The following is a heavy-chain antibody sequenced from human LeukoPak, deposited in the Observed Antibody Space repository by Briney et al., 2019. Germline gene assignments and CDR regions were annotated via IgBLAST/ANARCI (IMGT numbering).Heavy chain of an antibody. CDR3: ARFGMDYDSSGYYDGIDY. J-gene: IGHJ4*02. CDR2: INHSGST. Sequence: PSETLSLTCAVYGGSFSGYYWSWIRQPPGKGLEWIGEINHSGSTNYNPSLKSRVTISVDTSKNQFSLKLSSVTAADTAVYYCARFGMDYDSSGYYDGIDYWGQGTLVTVSS. V-gene: IGHV4-34*01. CDR1: GGSFSGYY. D-gene: IGHD3-22*01.